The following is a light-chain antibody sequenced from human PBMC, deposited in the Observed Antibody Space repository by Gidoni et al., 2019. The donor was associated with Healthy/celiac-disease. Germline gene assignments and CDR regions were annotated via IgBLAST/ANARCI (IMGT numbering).Light chain of an antibody. V-gene: IGLV1-44*01. CDR1: SSTIGSNT. CDR3: AAWDDSLNGDVV. J-gene: IGLJ2*01. Sequence: QSVLTQQPSASGTPGQRVTISCSGSSSTIGSNTVNWYQLLPGTAPKPLISRHHQRPSWVPDRFSGSTSGTSASLAISGLPSADEADYYCAAWDDSLNGDVVFGGGTKLTVL. CDR2: RHH.